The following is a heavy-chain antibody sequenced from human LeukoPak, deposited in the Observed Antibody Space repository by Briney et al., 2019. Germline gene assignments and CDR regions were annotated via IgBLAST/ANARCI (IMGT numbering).Heavy chain of an antibody. CDR1: GYTFTCYY. D-gene: IGHD5-24*01. V-gene: IGHV1-2*02. Sequence: ASVKVSCKASGYTFTCYYMHWVRQAPGQGLEWMGWINPNSGGTNYAQKFQGRVTMTRNTSISTAYMELSSLRSEDTAVYYCARVVKRWLQFGSYWGQGTLVTVSS. J-gene: IGHJ4*02. CDR2: INPNSGGT. CDR3: ARVVKRWLQFGSY.